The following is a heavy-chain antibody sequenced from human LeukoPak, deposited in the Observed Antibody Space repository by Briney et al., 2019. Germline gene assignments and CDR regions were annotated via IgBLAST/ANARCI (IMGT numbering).Heavy chain of an antibody. D-gene: IGHD3-16*01. Sequence: SETLSLTCTVSGGSISSYYWSWIRQPPGKGLEWIGYIDYSGSTNYKPSLKRRVTISVDTSKNQFSLKLNSVTAADTAVYYCARGRALGSGKYYFDYWGQGTLVTVSS. V-gene: IGHV4-59*01. CDR1: GGSISSYY. CDR2: IDYSGST. J-gene: IGHJ4*02. CDR3: ARGRALGSGKYYFDY.